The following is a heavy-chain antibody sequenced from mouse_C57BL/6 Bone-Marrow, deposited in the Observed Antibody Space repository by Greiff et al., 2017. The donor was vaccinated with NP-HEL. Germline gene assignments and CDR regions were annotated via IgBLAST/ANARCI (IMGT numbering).Heavy chain of an antibody. J-gene: IGHJ4*01. CDR3: TTDYYAMDY. CDR1: GFNITDDY. Sequence: VQLKESGAELVRPGASVKLSCTASGFNITDDYMHWVKQRPEQGLEWIGWIDPENGDTEYASKFQGKATITADKSSNTAYLQLSSLTSEDTSVCYCTTDYYAMDYWGQGTAVTVTA. V-gene: IGHV14-4*01. CDR2: IDPENGDT.